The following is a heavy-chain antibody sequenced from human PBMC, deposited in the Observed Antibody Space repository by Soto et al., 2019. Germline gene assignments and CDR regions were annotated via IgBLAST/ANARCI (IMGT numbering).Heavy chain of an antibody. Sequence: QVQLQQWGAGLLKPSETLSLTCAVYGGSFSGYYWSWIRQPPGKGLEWIGEINHSGSTNYNPSLKSRVTISVDTYKNQFSLKLSSVTAADTAVYYCARNWYYDYVWGSYRNPFGTPSLDYWGQGTLVTVSS. CDR1: GGSFSGYY. J-gene: IGHJ4*02. CDR2: INHSGST. CDR3: ARNWYYDYVWGSYRNPFGTPSLDY. V-gene: IGHV4-34*01. D-gene: IGHD3-16*02.